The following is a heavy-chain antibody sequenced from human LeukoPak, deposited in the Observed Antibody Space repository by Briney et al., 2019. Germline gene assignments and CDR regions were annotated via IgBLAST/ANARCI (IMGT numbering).Heavy chain of an antibody. V-gene: IGHV3-30*02. Sequence: GGSLRLSCAASGFTFSSYGMHWVRQAPGKGLEWVAFIRYDGSNKYYADSVKGRFTISRDNSKNTLYLQMNSLRAEDTAVYYCAKLLGLRFLEWLTYWGQGTLVTVSS. CDR1: GFTFSSYG. J-gene: IGHJ4*02. CDR3: AKLLGLRFLEWLTY. CDR2: IRYDGSNK. D-gene: IGHD3-3*01.